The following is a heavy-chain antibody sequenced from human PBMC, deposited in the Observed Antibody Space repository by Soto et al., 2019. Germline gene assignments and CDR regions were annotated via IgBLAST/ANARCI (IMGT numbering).Heavy chain of an antibody. V-gene: IGHV3-23*01. CDR1: GFTFSSYA. Sequence: GGSLRLSCAASGFTFSSYAMSWVRQAPGKGLGWVSAISGSGGSTYYADSVKGRFTISRDNSKNTLYLQMNSLRAEDTAVYYCAKSLPAPNTVTTYYFDYRGQGTLVTVSS. CDR2: ISGSGGST. J-gene: IGHJ4*02. CDR3: AKSLPAPNTVTTYYFDY. D-gene: IGHD4-4*01.